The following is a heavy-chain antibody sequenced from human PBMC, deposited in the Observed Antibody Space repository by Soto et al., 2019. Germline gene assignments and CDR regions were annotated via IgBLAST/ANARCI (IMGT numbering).Heavy chain of an antibody. V-gene: IGHV4-31*04. CDR3: ALALGPTTGLDY. J-gene: IGHJ4*02. Sequence: QVRLQASGPGLVKPSQTLSQTCTVSGASITSGHYYWTWIRQLPGKGLEWIGSIYNSETTHYNPSLTSRLTIAIDTSANQCALKLSSATAADTAIYYCALALGPTTGLDYWGQGTLITVSA. CDR1: GASITSGHYY. D-gene: IGHD1-26*01. CDR2: IYNSETT.